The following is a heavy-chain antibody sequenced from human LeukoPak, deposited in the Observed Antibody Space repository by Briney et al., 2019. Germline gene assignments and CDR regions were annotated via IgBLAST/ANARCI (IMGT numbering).Heavy chain of an antibody. CDR3: ARDSTIAVAGGAFDI. CDR2: IKSKTDGGTT. CDR1: GFTFSNAW. J-gene: IGHJ3*02. Sequence: GGSLRLSCAASGFTFSNAWMSWVRQAPGKGLEWVGRIKSKTDGGTTDYAAPVKGRFTISRDDSKNTLYLQMNSLKTEDTAVYYCARDSTIAVAGGAFDIWGQGTMVTVSS. D-gene: IGHD6-19*01. V-gene: IGHV3-15*01.